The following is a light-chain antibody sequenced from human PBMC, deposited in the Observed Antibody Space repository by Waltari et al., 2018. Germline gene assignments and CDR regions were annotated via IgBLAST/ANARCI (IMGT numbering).Light chain of an antibody. CDR3: AAWDDSLNGMV. CDR1: SSNIGSNT. CDR2: SNN. Sequence: QSVLTQPPSASGTPGQRVTISCSGSSSNIGSNTVNWYQQLPGTAPKLLIYSNNQRPSGVPDRFSGSKSGTSASLAISVLQSEDEADYYCAAWDDSLNGMVFGGGTKLTVL. V-gene: IGLV1-44*01. J-gene: IGLJ2*01.